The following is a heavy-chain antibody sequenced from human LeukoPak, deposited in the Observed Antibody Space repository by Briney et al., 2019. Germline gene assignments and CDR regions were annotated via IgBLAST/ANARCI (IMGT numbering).Heavy chain of an antibody. Sequence: GGSLRLSCAASGFTFNNYAMNWVRQAPGKGLEWVSSISSSSSYIYYADSVKGRFTISRDNAKNSLYLQMNSLRAEDTAVYYCARGDGYNFHYFDYWGQGTPVTVSS. D-gene: IGHD5-24*01. V-gene: IGHV3-21*01. CDR3: ARGDGYNFHYFDY. J-gene: IGHJ4*02. CDR1: GFTFNNYA. CDR2: ISSSSSYI.